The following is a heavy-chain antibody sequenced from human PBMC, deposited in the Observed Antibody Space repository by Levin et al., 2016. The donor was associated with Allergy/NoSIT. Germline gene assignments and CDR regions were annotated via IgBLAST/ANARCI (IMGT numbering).Heavy chain of an antibody. Sequence: GGSLRLSCAASGFTVSSNYMSWVRQAPGKGLEWVSVIYSGGSTYYADSVKGRFTISRDNSKNTLYLQMNSLRAEDTAVYYCAGTYYYDSSGYSAFDIWGQGTMVTVSS. V-gene: IGHV3-53*01. CDR3: AGTYYYDSSGYSAFDI. CDR1: GFTVSSNY. CDR2: IYSGGST. D-gene: IGHD3-22*01. J-gene: IGHJ3*02.